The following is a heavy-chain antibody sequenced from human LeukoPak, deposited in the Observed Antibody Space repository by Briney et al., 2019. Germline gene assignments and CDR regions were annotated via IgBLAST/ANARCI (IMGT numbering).Heavy chain of an antibody. CDR2: IYHSGST. Sequence: SETLSLTCTVSGYSISSGYYWGWIRQPPGKGLEWIGSIYHSGSTYYNPSLKSRVTISVDTSKNQFSLKLSSVTAADTAVYYCARGRVVAANFDYWGQGTLVTVSS. CDR1: GYSISSGYY. V-gene: IGHV4-38-2*02. J-gene: IGHJ4*02. D-gene: IGHD2-15*01. CDR3: ARGRVVAANFDY.